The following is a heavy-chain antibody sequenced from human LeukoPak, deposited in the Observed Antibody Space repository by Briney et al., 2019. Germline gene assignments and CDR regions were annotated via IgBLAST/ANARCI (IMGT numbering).Heavy chain of an antibody. D-gene: IGHD3-10*01. J-gene: IGHJ4*02. Sequence: GGSLRLSCAASGFTFSSYWMNWARQAPGKGLEWVSSMNSDGSHIYHAGSVEGRFTISRDNARNSLYLQMNGLRDEDTAVYYCARGSFGVFDYWGQGILVTVSS. CDR2: MNSDGSHI. CDR3: ARGSFGVFDY. V-gene: IGHV3-48*02. CDR1: GFTFSSYW.